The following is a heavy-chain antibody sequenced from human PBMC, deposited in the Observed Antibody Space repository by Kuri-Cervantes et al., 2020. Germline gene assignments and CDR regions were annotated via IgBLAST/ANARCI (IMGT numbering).Heavy chain of an antibody. D-gene: IGHD3-10*01. J-gene: IGHJ4*02. CDR1: GYTFTDYY. CDR3: ARDEGAYGSGSYYNFDY. Sequence: GESLKISCKASGYTFTDYYMHWVRQAPGQGLEWMAMINPSGGSTTYAQKFQGRVTMTRDTSTSTVYMELSSLRSEDTAVYYCARDEGAYGSGSYYNFDYWGQGTLVTVSS. CDR2: INPSGGST. V-gene: IGHV1-46*01.